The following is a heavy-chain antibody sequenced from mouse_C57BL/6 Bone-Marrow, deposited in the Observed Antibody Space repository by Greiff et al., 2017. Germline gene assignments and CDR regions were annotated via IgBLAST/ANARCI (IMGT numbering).Heavy chain of an antibody. CDR2: FYPGSGSI. D-gene: IGHD1-1*01. Sequence: QVHVKQSGAELVKPGASVKLSCKASGYTFTEYTIHWVKQRSGQGLEWIGWFYPGSGSIKYNEKFKDKATLTADKSSSTVYMELSRLTSEDSAVYFCARHGLLREGPDYFDYWGQGTTLTVSS. J-gene: IGHJ2*01. CDR3: ARHGLLREGPDYFDY. CDR1: GYTFTEYT. V-gene: IGHV1-62-2*01.